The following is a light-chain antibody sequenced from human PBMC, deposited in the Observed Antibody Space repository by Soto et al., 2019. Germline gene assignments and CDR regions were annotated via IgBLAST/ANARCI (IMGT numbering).Light chain of an antibody. Sequence: QSVLTQPRSVSGSPGQSVTISCTGTSSDVGGYNYVSWYQQHPGQAPKLMIYDVSKRPSGVPDRFSGSKSGNTASLTISGLQAEDEADYYCCSYAGSDVVFGGGTQLTVL. V-gene: IGLV2-11*01. CDR2: DVS. CDR1: SSDVGGYNY. CDR3: CSYAGSDVV. J-gene: IGLJ2*01.